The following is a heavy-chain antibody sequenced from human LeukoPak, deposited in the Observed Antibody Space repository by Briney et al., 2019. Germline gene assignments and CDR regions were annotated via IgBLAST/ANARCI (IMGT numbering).Heavy chain of an antibody. D-gene: IGHD3-3*01. CDR1: GGTFSSYA. Sequence: SVKVSCKASGGTFSSYAISWVRQAPGQGLEWMGGIIPIFGTANYTQKFQGRVTITTDESTSTAYMELSSLRSEDTTVYYCASGIRFLEWLFADDYWGQGTLVTVSS. J-gene: IGHJ4*02. V-gene: IGHV1-69*05. CDR3: ASGIRFLEWLFADDY. CDR2: IIPIFGTA.